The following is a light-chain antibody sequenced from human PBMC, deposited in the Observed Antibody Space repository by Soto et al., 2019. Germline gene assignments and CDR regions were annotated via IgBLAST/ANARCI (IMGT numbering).Light chain of an antibody. CDR3: MQSLQTPWT. Sequence: DILMTQSPLSLPVTPGEPASISCRSSQSLLHSNGYNYLNWFVQKPGQSPHLLIYLVSNRASGVPDRFSGSGSGTDFTLKINRVEAEDVGVYYCMQSLQTPWTFGQGTKVDIK. CDR2: LVS. V-gene: IGKV2-28*01. J-gene: IGKJ1*01. CDR1: QSLLHSNGYNY.